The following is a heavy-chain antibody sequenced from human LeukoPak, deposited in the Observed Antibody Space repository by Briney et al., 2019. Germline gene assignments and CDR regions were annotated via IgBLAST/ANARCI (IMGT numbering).Heavy chain of an antibody. CDR2: ITPIFGTA. CDR1: GYTFTSYD. Sequence: ASVTVSCKASGYTFTSYDINWVRQATGQGLEWMGGITPIFGTANYAQKFQGRVTITAVESMSTAYMELSSLRSEDTAVYYCARGWLAETTVVTPYNYWGQGTLVTVSS. V-gene: IGHV1-69*13. D-gene: IGHD4-23*01. CDR3: ARGWLAETTVVTPYNY. J-gene: IGHJ4*02.